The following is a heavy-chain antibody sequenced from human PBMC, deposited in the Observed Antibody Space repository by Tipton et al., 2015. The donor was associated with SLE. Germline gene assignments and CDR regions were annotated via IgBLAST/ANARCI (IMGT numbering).Heavy chain of an antibody. D-gene: IGHD3-22*01. Sequence: TLSLTCSVSGGSISSGGYYWSWIRQSPGVGLEWIGYIYDTGSTYYNPSLRSRVTISVDTSKNQFSLKLSSVTAADTAVYYCARGGTYHDSSGNIDYWGQGTLVTASS. CDR1: GGSISSGGYY. CDR2: IYDTGST. V-gene: IGHV4-31*03. J-gene: IGHJ4*02. CDR3: ARGGTYHDSSGNIDY.